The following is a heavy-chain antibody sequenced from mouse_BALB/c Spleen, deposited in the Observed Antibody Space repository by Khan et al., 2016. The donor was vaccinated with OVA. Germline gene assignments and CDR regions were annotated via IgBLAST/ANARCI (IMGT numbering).Heavy chain of an antibody. CDR2: ISYSGST. J-gene: IGHJ2*01. D-gene: IGHD1-2*01. CDR1: GYSITSGYG. Sequence: EVELVESGPGLVKPSQSLSLTCTVTGYSITSGYGWNWIRQFPGNKLEWMGYISYSGSTNYNPSLKSRISITRDTSKNQFFLQLNSVTTEDTATYYCARTARIKYWGQGTTLPVSS. CDR3: ARTARIKY. V-gene: IGHV3-2*02.